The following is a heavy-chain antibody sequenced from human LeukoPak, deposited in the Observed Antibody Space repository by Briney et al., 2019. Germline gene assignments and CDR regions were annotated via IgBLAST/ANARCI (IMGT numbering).Heavy chain of an antibody. D-gene: IGHD3-22*01. J-gene: IGHJ3*02. V-gene: IGHV1-2*04. CDR2: INPNSGGT. CDR1: GYTFTGYY. Sequence: ASVKVSCKASGYTFTGYYMHWVRQAPGQGLEWMGWINPNSGGTNYAQKFQGWVTMTEDTSTDTAYMELSSLRSEDTAVYYCATDQYYYDSSGYPRALYAFDIWGQGTMVTVSS. CDR3: ATDQYYYDSSGYPRALYAFDI.